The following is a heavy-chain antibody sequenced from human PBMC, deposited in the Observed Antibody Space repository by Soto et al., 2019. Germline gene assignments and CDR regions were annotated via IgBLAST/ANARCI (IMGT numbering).Heavy chain of an antibody. J-gene: IGHJ4*02. V-gene: IGHV3-23*01. CDR2: ISGSGGST. D-gene: IGHD6-19*01. Sequence: GGSLRLSCAASGFTFSSYAMSWVRQAPGKGLEWVSAISGSGGSTYYADSVKGRFTISRDNSKNTLYLQMNSLRAEDTAVYYCAKAPRIYSSGWYEYWGQGTLVTVSS. CDR1: GFTFSSYA. CDR3: AKAPRIYSSGWYEY.